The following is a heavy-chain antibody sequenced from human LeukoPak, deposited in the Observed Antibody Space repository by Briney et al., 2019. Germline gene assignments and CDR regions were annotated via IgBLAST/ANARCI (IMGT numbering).Heavy chain of an antibody. CDR2: INHSGST. D-gene: IGHD3-10*01. CDR1: GGSFSGYY. Sequence: SETLSLTCAVYGGSFSGYYWSWIRQPPGKGLEWIGEINHSGSTNYNPSLKSRVTISVDTSKNQFSLKLSSVTAADTVVYYCARGSLLWFGELFAPARGIWFDPWGQGTLVTVSS. V-gene: IGHV4-34*01. CDR3: ARGSLLWFGELFAPARGIWFDP. J-gene: IGHJ5*02.